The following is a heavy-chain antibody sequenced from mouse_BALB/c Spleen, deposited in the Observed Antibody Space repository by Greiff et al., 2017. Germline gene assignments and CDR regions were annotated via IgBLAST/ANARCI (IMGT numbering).Heavy chain of an antibody. CDR1: GFTFSSYA. D-gene: IGHD2-4*01. CDR2: ISSGGSYT. Sequence: EVQRVESGGGLVKPGGSLKLSCAASGFTFSSYAMSWVRQTPEKRLEWVATISSGGSYTYYPDSVKGRFTISRDNAKNTLYLQMSSLRSEDTAMYYCARQGGITRYFDVWGAGTTVTVSS. CDR3: ARQGGITRYFDV. V-gene: IGHV5-9-3*01. J-gene: IGHJ1*01.